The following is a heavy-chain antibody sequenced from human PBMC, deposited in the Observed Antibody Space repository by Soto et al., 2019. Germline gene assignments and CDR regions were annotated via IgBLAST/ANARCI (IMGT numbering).Heavy chain of an antibody. V-gene: IGHV3-7*03. CDR1: QFSFSNYW. CDR3: ASRHTGDSAFRAFDI. J-gene: IGHJ3*02. CDR2: IKKDESET. D-gene: IGHD2-21*02. Sequence: LVQSGGGLVPPGESLTVSCAPSQFSFSNYWMNWVRQAPGKALEWVANIKKDESETDYVDSVRGRFNIFRDNAKNLLYLQMRRLRVEDTSVYYCASRHTGDSAFRAFDIWGQGTVVTV.